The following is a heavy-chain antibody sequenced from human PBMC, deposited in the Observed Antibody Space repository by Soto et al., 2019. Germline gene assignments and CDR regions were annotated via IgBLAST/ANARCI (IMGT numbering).Heavy chain of an antibody. V-gene: IGHV3-30-3*01. J-gene: IGHJ3*02. CDR2: ISYDGSNK. CDR1: GFTFSSYA. Sequence: QVQLVESGGGVVQPGRSLRLSCAASGFTFSSYAMHWVRQAPGKGLEWVAVISYDGSNKYYADSVKGRFTISRDNSKTTLYLQMNSLRAEDTAVYYCARSTFVVVTATHAFDIWGQGTMVTVSS. D-gene: IGHD2-21*02. CDR3: ARSTFVVVTATHAFDI.